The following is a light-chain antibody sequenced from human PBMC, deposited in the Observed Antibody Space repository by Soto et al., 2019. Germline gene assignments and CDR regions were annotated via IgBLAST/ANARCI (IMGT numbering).Light chain of an antibody. J-gene: IGKJ2*01. CDR1: ESVRNW. Sequence: DIQMTQSPSTLSTSVGETVTIACRASESVRNWLAWFQQKPGNAPKLLIYKVSRLESGVPSRFSGGGYGTDFALTITGLQADDFATYYCQQYNTSSLTFGQGTKVEIK. V-gene: IGKV1-5*03. CDR2: KVS. CDR3: QQYNTSSLT.